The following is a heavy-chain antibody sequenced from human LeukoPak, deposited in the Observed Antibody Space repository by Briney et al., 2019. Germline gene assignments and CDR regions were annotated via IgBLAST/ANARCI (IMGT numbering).Heavy chain of an antibody. CDR3: ARVRGITMVRGVIIFADGFDI. CDR2: IYTSGST. V-gene: IGHV4-4*07. CDR1: GGSISSYY. J-gene: IGHJ3*02. D-gene: IGHD3-10*01. Sequence: PSETLSLTCTVSGGSISSYYWSWIRQPAGKGLEWIGRIYTSGSTNYNPSLKSRVTMSVDTSKNQFSLKLSSVTAADTAVYYCARVRGITMVRGVIIFADGFDIWGQGTMVTVSS.